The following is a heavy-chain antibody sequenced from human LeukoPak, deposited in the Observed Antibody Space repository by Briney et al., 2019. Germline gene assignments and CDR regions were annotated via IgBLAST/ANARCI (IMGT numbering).Heavy chain of an antibody. D-gene: IGHD4-17*01. CDR2: TYYRSKRYN. J-gene: IGHJ4*02. V-gene: IGHV6-1*01. CDR1: GDSVSSNSAA. CDR3: ARKTNDYGDYVDY. Sequence: SQTLSLTCPISGDSVSSNSAAWNWTRQSPSRGLEWLGRTYYRSKRYNDYAASVKSRITINRDTSKNKFSLQLNSITPEVTAVYYCARKTNDYGDYVDYWGQGTLVTVSS.